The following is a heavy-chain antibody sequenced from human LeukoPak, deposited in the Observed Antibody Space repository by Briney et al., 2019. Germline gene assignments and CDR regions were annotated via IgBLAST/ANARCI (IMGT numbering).Heavy chain of an antibody. V-gene: IGHV3-48*01. J-gene: IGHJ4*02. CDR1: GFTFSSYS. CDR2: ISSSSSSI. Sequence: GGSLRLSCAASGFTFSSYSMNWVRQAPGKGLEWVSYISSSSSSIYYADSVKGRFTISRDNAKNSMYLQMNNLRAEDTAVYYCARGFTYSSSSFGDYWGQGTLVTVSS. D-gene: IGHD6-6*01. CDR3: ARGFTYSSSSFGDY.